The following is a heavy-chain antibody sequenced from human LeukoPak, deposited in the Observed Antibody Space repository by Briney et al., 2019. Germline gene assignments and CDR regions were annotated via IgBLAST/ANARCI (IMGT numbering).Heavy chain of an antibody. J-gene: IGHJ6*03. Sequence: SETLSLTCTVSGGSISSHFWSWIRQPPGKGLEWIGYIYHSVSTNYNPSLKSRVTMSVDTSKNQFSLKLSSVTAADTAVYYCARDHLPAAASGYYMDVWGKGTTVTVSS. CDR1: GGSISSHF. CDR3: ARDHLPAAASGYYMDV. D-gene: IGHD6-13*01. CDR2: IYHSVST. V-gene: IGHV4-59*11.